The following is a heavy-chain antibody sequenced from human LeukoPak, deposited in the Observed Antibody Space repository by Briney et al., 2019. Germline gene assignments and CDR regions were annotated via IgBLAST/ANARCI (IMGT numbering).Heavy chain of an antibody. J-gene: IGHJ3*02. CDR2: ISSSSDYI. Sequence: PGGSLRLSCAASGFTFTTYTMNWVRQAPGKGLEWISSISSSSDYIYYADSVRGRFTVSRDNSKNSLFLQMNSLRAEDTAVYYCAREVPAAMSGFDIWGQGTMVTVSS. CDR3: AREVPAAMSGFDI. V-gene: IGHV3-21*01. D-gene: IGHD2-2*01. CDR1: GFTFTTYT.